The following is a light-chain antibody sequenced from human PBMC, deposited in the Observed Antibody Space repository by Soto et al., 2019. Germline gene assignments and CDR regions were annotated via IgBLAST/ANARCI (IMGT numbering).Light chain of an antibody. V-gene: IGKV3-20*01. CDR1: QSVSSGY. J-gene: IGKJ1*01. CDR3: QQYGNSPWT. Sequence: EIVLTQSPGTLSLSPGERATLSCRASQSVSSGYLAWYQQKPGQAPRLLIYGASSRATGIPDRFSGSGSGTDFTLTISRLEPEDFAVYYCQQYGNSPWTFGQETKVEIK. CDR2: GAS.